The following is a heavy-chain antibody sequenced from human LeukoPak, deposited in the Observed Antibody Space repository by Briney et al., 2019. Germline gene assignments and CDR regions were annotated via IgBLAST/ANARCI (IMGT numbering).Heavy chain of an antibody. J-gene: IGHJ3*02. CDR2: IKSKTDGGTT. D-gene: IGHD3-9*01. V-gene: IGHV3-15*01. CDR3: TTDPEGQHYYDILTGYYHHDAFDI. Sequence: GGSLRLSCAASGFTFSNAWMSWVRQAPGKGLEWVGRIKSKTDGGTTDYAAPVKGRFTISRDDSKNTLYLQMNSLKTEDTAVYYCTTDPEGQHYYDILTGYYHHDAFDIWGQGTMVTVSS. CDR1: GFTFSNAW.